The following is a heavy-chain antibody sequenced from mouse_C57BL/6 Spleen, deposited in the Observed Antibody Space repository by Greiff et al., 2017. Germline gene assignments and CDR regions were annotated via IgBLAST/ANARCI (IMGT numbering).Heavy chain of an antibody. Sequence: QVQLQQSGAELVRPGTSVKVSCKASGYAFTNYLIEWVKQRPGQGLEWIGVINPGSGGTNYNEKFKGKATLAADKSSSTAYMQLSSLTSEDSAVCFCAREGFTTLYFDVWGTGTTVTVSS. CDR2: INPGSGGT. D-gene: IGHD1-1*01. J-gene: IGHJ1*03. CDR3: AREGFTTLYFDV. V-gene: IGHV1-54*01. CDR1: GYAFTNYL.